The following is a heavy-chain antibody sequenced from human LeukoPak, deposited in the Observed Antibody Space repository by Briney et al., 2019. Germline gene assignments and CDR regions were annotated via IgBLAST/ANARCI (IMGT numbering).Heavy chain of an antibody. J-gene: IGHJ4*02. V-gene: IGHV1-2*02. CDR3: ARDPPTSTTMVRGVLPFY. D-gene: IGHD3-10*01. CDR1: GYTFTSYY. CDR2: INPNSGGT. Sequence: ASVKVSCKASGYTFTSYYMHWVRQAPGQRLEWMGWINPNSGGTYYSQKFQGRVAMTRDTSISTAYMDLSTMTSDDTAIYYCARDPPTSTTMVRGVLPFYWGQGTLVTVSS.